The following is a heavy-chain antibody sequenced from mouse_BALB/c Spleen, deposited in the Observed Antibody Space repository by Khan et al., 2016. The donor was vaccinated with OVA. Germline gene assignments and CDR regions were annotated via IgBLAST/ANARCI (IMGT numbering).Heavy chain of an antibody. V-gene: IGHV1-61*01. Sequence: QVQLQQPGAELVRPGASVKLSCKASGYTFTSYWMNWVKQRPGQGLEWIGMIEPSDSETHYNQMFKDKATLTVDTSTSTAYMQLSSLTSEDSAVYYGARREKYGYDPSWFAYWGQGTLVTVSA. CDR2: IEPSDSET. D-gene: IGHD2-2*01. CDR3: ARREKYGYDPSWFAY. CDR1: GYTFTSYW. J-gene: IGHJ3*01.